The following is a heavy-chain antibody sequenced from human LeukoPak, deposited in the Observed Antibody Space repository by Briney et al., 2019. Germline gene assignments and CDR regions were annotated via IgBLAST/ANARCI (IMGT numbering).Heavy chain of an antibody. CDR2: ISAYNGNT. Sequence: ASVKVSCNASGYTFTSYGISWVRQAPGQGLEWMGWISAYNGNTNYAQKLQGRVTMTTDTSTSTAYMELRSLRSDDTAVYYCARSPDIVATLYFDYWGRGTLVTVSS. J-gene: IGHJ4*02. D-gene: IGHD5-12*01. V-gene: IGHV1-18*01. CDR3: ARSPDIVATLYFDY. CDR1: GYTFTSYG.